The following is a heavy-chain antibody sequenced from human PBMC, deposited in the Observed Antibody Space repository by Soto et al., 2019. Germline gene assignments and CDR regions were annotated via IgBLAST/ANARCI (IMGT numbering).Heavy chain of an antibody. CDR1: GFTFSSYA. J-gene: IGHJ4*02. D-gene: IGHD4-17*01. CDR3: AKAHGDYDGPFDY. CDR2: ISGSGGST. Sequence: PGGSLRLSCAASGFTFSSYAMSWVRQAPGKGLEWGSAISGSGGSTYYADSVKGRFTISRDNSKNTLYLQMNSLRAEDTAVYYCAKAHGDYDGPFDYWGQGTLVTVSS. V-gene: IGHV3-23*01.